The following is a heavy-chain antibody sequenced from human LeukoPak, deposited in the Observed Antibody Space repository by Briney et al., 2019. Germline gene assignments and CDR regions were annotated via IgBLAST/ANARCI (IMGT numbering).Heavy chain of an antibody. V-gene: IGHV4-38-2*02. D-gene: IGHD2-15*01. CDR1: GGSINNYY. CDR3: AREYCSGGSCYLPYYYYYMDV. Sequence: SETLSLTCTVSGGSINNYYWSWIRQPPGKGLEWIGSIYHSGSTYYNPSLKSRVTISVDTSKNQFSLKLSSVTAADTAVYYCAREYCSGGSCYLPYYYYYMDVWGKGTTVTVSS. CDR2: IYHSGST. J-gene: IGHJ6*03.